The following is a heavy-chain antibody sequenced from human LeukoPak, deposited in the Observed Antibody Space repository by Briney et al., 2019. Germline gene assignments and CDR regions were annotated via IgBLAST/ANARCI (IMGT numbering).Heavy chain of an antibody. D-gene: IGHD3-16*01. V-gene: IGHV4-59*01. CDR2: IYYSGST. J-gene: IGHJ3*02. CDR3: ARERQAGDDAFDI. CDR1: GGSISSYY. Sequence: SETLSLTCTVSGGSISSYYWSWIRQPPGKGLEWIGYIYYSGSTNYNPSLKRRVTISVDTSKNQFSLKLSSVTAADTAVYYCARERQAGDDAFDIWGQGTMVTVSS.